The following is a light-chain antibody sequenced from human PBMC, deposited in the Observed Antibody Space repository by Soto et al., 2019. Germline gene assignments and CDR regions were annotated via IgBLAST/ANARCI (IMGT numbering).Light chain of an antibody. CDR3: QQRSNWPSIT. CDR1: RSVSSY. CDR2: DAS. V-gene: IGKV3-11*01. Sequence: EIVLTQSPGTLSLSPGERATLSCRASRSVSSYLAWYQQKPGQAPRLLIYDASSRATGIPARFSGSGSGTDFALTISSLEPEDFAVYYCQQRSNWPSITFGQGTRLEL. J-gene: IGKJ5*01.